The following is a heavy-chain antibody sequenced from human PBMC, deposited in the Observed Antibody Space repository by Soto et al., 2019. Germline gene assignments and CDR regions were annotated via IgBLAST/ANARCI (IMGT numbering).Heavy chain of an antibody. CDR1: GGTFIGYT. V-gene: IGHV1-69*02. D-gene: IGHD2-15*01. CDR3: ATPTSTAPPD. Sequence: QVQVVQSGAEVKKPGSSVKVSCKASGGTFIGYTITWVRQAPGQGLEWMGRIIIMYGITNYAQKFQGRVTITADKSTSTASMELSGLTSEDTAIYYCATPTSTAPPDWGQGTLVTVSS. J-gene: IGHJ1*01. CDR2: IIIMYGIT.